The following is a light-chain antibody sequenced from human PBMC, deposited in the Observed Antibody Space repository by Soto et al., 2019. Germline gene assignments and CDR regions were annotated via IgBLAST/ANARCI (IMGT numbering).Light chain of an antibody. V-gene: IGKV3-20*01. CDR1: QSVSSSY. CDR3: QQYGSSTPIT. J-gene: IGKJ5*01. Sequence: EIVLTQSPGTLSLSPGERATLSCRARQSVSSSYLAWYQQKPGQAPRLLIYEGSSRATGIPDRFSGSGSGTDFTLTISSLEHADVAVYYCQQYGSSTPITFGQGTRLEIK. CDR2: EGS.